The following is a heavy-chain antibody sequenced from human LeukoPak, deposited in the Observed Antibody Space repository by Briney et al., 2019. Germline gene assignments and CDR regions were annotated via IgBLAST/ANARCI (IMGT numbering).Heavy chain of an antibody. CDR1: GFTFSDYG. D-gene: IGHD2-8*02. CDR3: ARDRAWVSVWYYFDY. V-gene: IGHV3-30*03. Sequence: GGSLRLSCAASGFTFSDYGMHWVRQAPGKGLEWVAVISYDGSNKYYADSVKGRFTISRDNSKNTLYLQMNSLRAEDTAVYYCARDRAWVSVWYYFDYWGQGTLVTVSS. CDR2: ISYDGSNK. J-gene: IGHJ4*02.